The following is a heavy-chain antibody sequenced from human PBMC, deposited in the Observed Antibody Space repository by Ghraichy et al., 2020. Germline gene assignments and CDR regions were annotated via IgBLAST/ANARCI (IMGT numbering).Heavy chain of an antibody. J-gene: IGHJ6*02. V-gene: IGHV1-18*01. Sequence: ASVKVSCKASGYTFTSYGISWVRQAPGQGLEWMGWISAYNGNTNYAQKLQGRVTMTTDTSTSTAYMELRSLRSDDTAVYYCARDGYSSGWYGGAHYYGMDVWDQGTTVTVSS. CDR2: ISAYNGNT. CDR1: GYTFTSYG. CDR3: ARDGYSSGWYGGAHYYGMDV. D-gene: IGHD6-19*01.